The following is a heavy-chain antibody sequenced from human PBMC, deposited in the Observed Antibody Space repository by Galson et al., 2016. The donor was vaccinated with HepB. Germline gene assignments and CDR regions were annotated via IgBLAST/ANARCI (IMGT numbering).Heavy chain of an antibody. Sequence: SETLSLTCIVYGGSFSGYYWHWIRQPPGKGLEWIGKINHSGSTSYNPSLKSRVTISVDTSKIQFSLKLNSVTAADTAVYYWATSRFHRDYYDILTGSFRGAFDIWGQGTMVTVSS. CDR3: ATSRFHRDYYDILTGSFRGAFDI. J-gene: IGHJ3*02. CDR2: INHSGST. V-gene: IGHV4-34*01. D-gene: IGHD3-9*01. CDR1: GGSFSGYY.